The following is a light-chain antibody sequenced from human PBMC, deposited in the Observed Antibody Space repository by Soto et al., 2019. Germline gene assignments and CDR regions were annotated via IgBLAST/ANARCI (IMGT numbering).Light chain of an antibody. CDR1: QSVNSN. Sequence: EIVMTQSPASLSVSPGERATLSCRASQSVNSNLAWYQQKPGQAPRLLIYYASTRLPGIPARFSGSGSGTEFTLTISSLQSEDFAVYYCQQCNDWPYTFGQGTKLEIK. J-gene: IGKJ2*01. CDR2: YAS. V-gene: IGKV3-15*01. CDR3: QQCNDWPYT.